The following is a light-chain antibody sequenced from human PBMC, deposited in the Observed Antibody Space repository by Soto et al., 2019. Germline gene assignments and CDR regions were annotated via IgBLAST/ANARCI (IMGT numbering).Light chain of an antibody. CDR2: GAF. J-gene: IGKJ5*01. CDR3: QQRNIWPPVT. Sequence: EIVMTQSPATLSLSPGERSTLSVMSSQSVSSYLAWYQQKPGQAPRLLIYGAFNRATGIPARFSGSGSGTDFTLTISSLEPEDFAVYYCQQRNIWPPVTFGQGTRLEIK. CDR1: QSVSSY. V-gene: IGKV3-11*01.